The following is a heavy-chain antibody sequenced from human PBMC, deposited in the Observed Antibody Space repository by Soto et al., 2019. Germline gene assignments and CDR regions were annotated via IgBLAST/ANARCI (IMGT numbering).Heavy chain of an antibody. CDR1: GYTFTSYA. CDR2: INACNGNT. D-gene: IGHD2-21*02. Sequence: ASVKVSCKASGYTFTSYAMHWVRQAPGQGLEWMGWINACNGNTKYSQKFQGRVTITRDTSASTAYMELSSLRSEDTAVYYCARSIVVVTALDYWGQGTVVTVSS. CDR3: ARSIVVVTALDY. V-gene: IGHV1-3*01. J-gene: IGHJ4*02.